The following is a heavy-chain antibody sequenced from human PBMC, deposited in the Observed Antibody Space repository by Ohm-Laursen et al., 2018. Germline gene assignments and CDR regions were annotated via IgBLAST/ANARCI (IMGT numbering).Heavy chain of an antibody. J-gene: IGHJ4*02. CDR2: ISYDGSNK. D-gene: IGHD3-16*01. V-gene: IGHV3-30*03. CDR3: ARDVPGIVASRGGG. Sequence: LRLSCAASGFTFSSYAMSWVRQAPGKGLEWVAVISYDGSNKYYADSVKGRFTISRDKSKNTLYLQMNSLRVEDTAMYFCARDVPGIVASRGGGWGQGTLVTVSS. CDR1: GFTFSSYA.